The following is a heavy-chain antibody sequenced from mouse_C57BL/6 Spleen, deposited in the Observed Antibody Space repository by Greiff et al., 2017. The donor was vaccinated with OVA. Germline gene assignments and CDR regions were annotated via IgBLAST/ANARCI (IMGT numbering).Heavy chain of an antibody. D-gene: IGHD2-2*01. J-gene: IGHJ1*03. CDR2: FYPGSGSI. CDR1: GYTFTEYT. V-gene: IGHV1-62-2*01. Sequence: VQLQESGAELVKPGASVKLSCKASGYTFTEYTIHWVKQRPGQGLAWIGWFYPGSGSIKYNEKFKDKATLTADKTSSTVYMELSRLTSEDSAVYFCARRDGGYPDSYFDVWGTGTTVTVSA. CDR3: ARRDGGYPDSYFDV.